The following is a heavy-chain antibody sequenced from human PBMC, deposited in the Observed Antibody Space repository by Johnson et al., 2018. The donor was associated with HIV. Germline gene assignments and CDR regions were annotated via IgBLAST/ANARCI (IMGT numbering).Heavy chain of an antibody. J-gene: IGHJ3*02. CDR1: GFTFDDYA. Sequence: VLLVESGGGLVQPGRSLRLSCTASGFTFDDYAMHWVRQAPGKGLEWVSGISWNSGSIGYADSVKGRFTISRDNAKNSLYLQMNSLRAEDTALYYCAKTTGRTTIFGAFDIWGQGTMVNVSS. V-gene: IGHV3-9*01. CDR3: AKTTGRTTIFGAFDI. CDR2: ISWNSGSI. D-gene: IGHD4-17*01.